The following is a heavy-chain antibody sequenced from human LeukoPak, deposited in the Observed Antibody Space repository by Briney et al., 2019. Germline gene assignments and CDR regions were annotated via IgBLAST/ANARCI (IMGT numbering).Heavy chain of an antibody. CDR1: GGSISSYY. CDR2: LYYSGST. J-gene: IGHJ6*02. CDR3: ARVGELGAGVLLGYGMDV. Sequence: PSETLSLTCSVSGGSISSYYWSWIRQPPGKGLEWIGYLYYSGSTNSNPSLKSRVTMSVDTSKNQFSLKLRSVTAADTAVYYCARVGELGAGVLLGYGMDVWGQGTTVTVSS. D-gene: IGHD2/OR15-2a*01. V-gene: IGHV4-59*01.